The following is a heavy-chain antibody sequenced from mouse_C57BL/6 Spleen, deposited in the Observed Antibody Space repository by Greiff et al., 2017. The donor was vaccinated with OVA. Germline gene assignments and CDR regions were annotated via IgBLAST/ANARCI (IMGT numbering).Heavy chain of an antibody. CDR1: GYTFTDYY. CDR3: ARFYYSRRNYAMDY. Sequence: EVQLQQSGPELVKPGASVKISCKASGYTFTDYYMNWVKQSHGKSLEWIGDINPNNGGTSYNQKFKGKATLTVDKSSSTAYMELRSLTSEDSAVYYCARFYYSRRNYAMDYWGQGTSVTVSS. J-gene: IGHJ4*01. CDR2: INPNNGGT. D-gene: IGHD2-1*01. V-gene: IGHV1-26*01.